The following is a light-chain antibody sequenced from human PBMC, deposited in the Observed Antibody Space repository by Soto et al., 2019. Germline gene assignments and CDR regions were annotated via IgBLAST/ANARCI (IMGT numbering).Light chain of an antibody. J-gene: IGKJ1*01. CDR2: GAS. V-gene: IGKV3-15*01. Sequence: EIVMTQSPATLSVSPGERATLSCRASQSVSSNLAWYQQKPGQAPRLLIYGASTRATGIPARFSGSGSGTEFTLTISSLQSEDFAVYYCQQYNNWPLSWTFGQGTKVGIK. CDR1: QSVSSN. CDR3: QQYNNWPLSWT.